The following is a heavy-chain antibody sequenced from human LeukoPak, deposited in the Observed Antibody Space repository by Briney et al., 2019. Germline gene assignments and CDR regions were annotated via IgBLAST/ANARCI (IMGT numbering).Heavy chain of an antibody. Sequence: GGSLRLSCAASGFTFSDFYMSWIRQAPGKGLEWISYISSSGDIIYYADPVKGRFTISRDNAKNSLYLQMNSLRAEDTAVYYCARDGTLFDSSGYYSDLNAFDIWGQGTLVTVSS. CDR2: ISSSGDII. CDR1: GFTFSDFY. CDR3: ARDGTLFDSSGYYSDLNAFDI. D-gene: IGHD3-22*01. V-gene: IGHV3-11*01. J-gene: IGHJ3*02.